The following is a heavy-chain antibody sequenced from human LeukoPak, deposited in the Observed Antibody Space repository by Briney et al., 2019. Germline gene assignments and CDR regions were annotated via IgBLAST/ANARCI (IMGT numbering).Heavy chain of an antibody. CDR3: ARGGTIFGVLIKFYFDY. CDR2: IKQDGNEK. D-gene: IGHD3-3*01. J-gene: IGHJ4*02. V-gene: IGHV3-7*01. Sequence: GGSLRLSCAASGFSFSSYWMSWVRQAPGKGLEWVANIKQDGNEKYYVDSVKGRFTISRGNAKNSLYLQMNSLRAEDSAVYFCARGGTIFGVLIKFYFDYWGQGTLVTVSS. CDR1: GFSFSSYW.